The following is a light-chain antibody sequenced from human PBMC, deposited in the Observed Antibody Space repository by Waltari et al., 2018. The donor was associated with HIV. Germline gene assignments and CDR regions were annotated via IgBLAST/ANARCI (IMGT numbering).Light chain of an antibody. CDR2: NVS. V-gene: IGKV3D-20*01. CDR3: QQYDVSRT. J-gene: IGKJ1*01. Sequence: EIVLTQSPATLSLSPGERATLSCRASQRVSSRSLAWYQQKPGQAPRLVIYNVSKRATGIPDRFTGSGSGTDFTLTINSLEPEDFAVYFCQQYDVSRTFGQGTKVEVK. CDR1: QRVSSRS.